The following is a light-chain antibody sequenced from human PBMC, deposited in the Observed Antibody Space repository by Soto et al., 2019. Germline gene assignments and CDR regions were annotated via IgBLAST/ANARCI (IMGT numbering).Light chain of an antibody. CDR2: GAS. Sequence: EVVMTQSPATLSVSPGERATLSCRASQSVSINLAWYQQKPGQAPRLLIYGASTRATGIPVRFGGSGSGTEFTLTISSLQSEDFAVYYCQQYNNWPPWTFGQGTKVEIK. V-gene: IGKV3-15*01. CDR1: QSVSIN. CDR3: QQYNNWPPWT. J-gene: IGKJ1*01.